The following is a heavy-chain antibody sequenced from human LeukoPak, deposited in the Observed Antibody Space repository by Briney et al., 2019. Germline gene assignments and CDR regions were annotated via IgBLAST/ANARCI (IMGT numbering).Heavy chain of an antibody. CDR2: INPNSGGT. V-gene: IGHV1-2*02. D-gene: IGHD3-10*01. J-gene: IGHJ4*02. CDR3: ARVSHYYGSEIEY. CDR1: GYTFTGYY. Sequence: ASVKVSCKASGYTFTGYYMHWVRQAPGQGLEWMGWINPNSGGTNYAQKFQGRVTMTRDTSISTAYMELRSLRSDDTAVYYCARVSHYYGSEIEYWGQGTLVTV.